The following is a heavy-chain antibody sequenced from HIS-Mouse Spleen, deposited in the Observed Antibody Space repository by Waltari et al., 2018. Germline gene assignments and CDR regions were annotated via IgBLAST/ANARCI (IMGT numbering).Heavy chain of an antibody. CDR2: IYYSGST. CDR3: ARLYSNYYYYYYGMDV. CDR1: GGSISSYY. V-gene: IGHV4-59*08. J-gene: IGHJ6*02. D-gene: IGHD4-4*01. Sequence: QVQLQESGPGLVKPSETLSLTCTVSGGSISSYYWSWIRQPPGKGLEWIGYIYYSGSTNYNPPIKSRATISVDTSKNQFSLKLSSVTAADTAVYYCARLYSNYYYYYYGMDVWGQGTTVTVSS.